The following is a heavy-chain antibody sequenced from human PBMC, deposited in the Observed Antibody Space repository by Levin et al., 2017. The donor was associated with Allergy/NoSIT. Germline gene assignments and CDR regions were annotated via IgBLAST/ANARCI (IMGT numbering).Heavy chain of an antibody. J-gene: IGHJ4*02. CDR1: GGPIRTFY. Sequence: PSETLSLTCTVSGGPIRTFYWSWIRQSPGKGLDWIGYIFHTGITNYNPSLKSRATISVDTSKKHFSLKLTSVTPADTAVYYCARGGVRWSFDSWGQGALVTVSS. V-gene: IGHV4-59*01. D-gene: IGHD3-10*01. CDR2: IFHTGIT. CDR3: ARGGVRWSFDS.